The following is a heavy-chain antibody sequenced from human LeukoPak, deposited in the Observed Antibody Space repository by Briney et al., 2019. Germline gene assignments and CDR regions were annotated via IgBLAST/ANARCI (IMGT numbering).Heavy chain of an antibody. CDR2: ISAYNGNT. J-gene: IGHJ3*02. V-gene: IGHV1-18*01. D-gene: IGHD2-2*01. Sequence: ASVKVSCKASGYTFTSYGISWVRQAPGQGLEWMGWISAYNGNTNYAQKLQGRVTMTTDTSTSTAYMELRSLRSDDTAVYYCARDGCSSTSCPRAFDIWGQGTMVTVSS. CDR3: ARDGCSSTSCPRAFDI. CDR1: GYTFTSYG.